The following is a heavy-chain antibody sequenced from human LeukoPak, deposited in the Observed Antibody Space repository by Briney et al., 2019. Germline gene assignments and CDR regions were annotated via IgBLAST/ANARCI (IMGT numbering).Heavy chain of an antibody. Sequence: RPSETLSLTCAVSGGSISSSHWWSWVRQPPGKGLEWIGEIYHSGATNNNPSLKSRVTISVDTSKNQFSLKLSSVTAADTAVYYCARSRDGAMVTGFNYWGQGTLVTVSS. D-gene: IGHD5-18*01. CDR2: IYHSGAT. CDR3: ARSRDGAMVTGFNY. J-gene: IGHJ4*02. V-gene: IGHV4-4*02. CDR1: GGSISSSHW.